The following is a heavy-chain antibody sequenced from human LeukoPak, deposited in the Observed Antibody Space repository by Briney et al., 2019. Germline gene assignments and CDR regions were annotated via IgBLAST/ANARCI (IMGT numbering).Heavy chain of an antibody. CDR1: GFTFSSYE. V-gene: IGHV3-48*03. J-gene: IGHJ3*02. CDR3: ARPSPLTDAFDI. CDR2: ISSSGSTI. Sequence: GGSLRLSCAASGFTFSSYEMNWVRQAPGKGLEWVSYISSSGSTIYYADSVKGRFTISRDNAKNSLYLQMNSLRAEDTAVYCCARPSPLTDAFDIWGQGTMVTVSS.